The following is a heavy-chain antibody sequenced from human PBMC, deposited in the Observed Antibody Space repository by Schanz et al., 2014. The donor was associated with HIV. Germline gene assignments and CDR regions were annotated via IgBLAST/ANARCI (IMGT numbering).Heavy chain of an antibody. CDR2: ISSSSTTR. CDR1: GFTFSTYG. V-gene: IGHV3-48*02. Sequence: EVRLVESGGTSVQPGGSLRLSCAASGFTFSTYGMNWVRQAPGKGLEWVSYISSSSTTRHYADSVKGRFTISRDNAKNSLSLQMNSLRDEDTAVYYCARSPSYGMDVWGQGTTVTVSS. CDR3: ARSPSYGMDV. J-gene: IGHJ6*02.